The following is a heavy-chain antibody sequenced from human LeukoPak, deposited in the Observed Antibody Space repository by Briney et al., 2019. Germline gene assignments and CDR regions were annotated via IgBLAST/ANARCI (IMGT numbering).Heavy chain of an antibody. Sequence: PGGSLRLSCAASGFTFSSYEMNWVRQAPGKGLEWVSYISSNGSTIYYADSVKGRFTISRDNPKKSLYLQMNSLRAEDTAVYYCARAVYYDILSDAFDIWGQGTMVTVSS. CDR1: GFTFSSYE. V-gene: IGHV3-48*03. CDR2: ISSNGSTI. D-gene: IGHD3-9*01. CDR3: ARAVYYDILSDAFDI. J-gene: IGHJ3*02.